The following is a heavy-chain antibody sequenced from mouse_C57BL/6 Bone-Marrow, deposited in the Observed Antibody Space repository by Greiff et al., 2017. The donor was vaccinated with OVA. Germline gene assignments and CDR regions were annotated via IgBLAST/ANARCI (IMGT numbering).Heavy chain of an antibody. CDR2: INPGSGGT. CDR1: GYAFTNYL. CDR3: ARERFYLQGYFDV. J-gene: IGHJ1*03. D-gene: IGHD5-5*01. V-gene: IGHV1-54*01. Sequence: QVQLKQSGAELVRPGTSVKVSCKASGYAFTNYLIEWVKQRPGQGLEWIGVINPGSGGTNYNEKFKGKATLTADKSSSTAYMQLSSLTSEDSAVYFCARERFYLQGYFDVWGTGTTVTVSS.